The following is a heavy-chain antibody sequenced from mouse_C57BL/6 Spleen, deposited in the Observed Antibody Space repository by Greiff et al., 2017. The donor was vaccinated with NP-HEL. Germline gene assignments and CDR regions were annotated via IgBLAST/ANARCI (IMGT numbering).Heavy chain of an antibody. CDR3: ARSTMVTTGYAMDY. V-gene: IGHV1-72*01. D-gene: IGHD2-2*01. CDR2: SDPNSGGT. Sequence: QVQLQQPGAELVKPGASVKLSCKASGYTFTSYWMHWVKQRPGRGLEWIGRSDPNSGGTKYNEKFKSKATLTVDKPSSTAYMQLSSLTSEDSAVYYCARSTMVTTGYAMDYWGQGTSVTVSS. CDR1: GYTFTSYW. J-gene: IGHJ4*01.